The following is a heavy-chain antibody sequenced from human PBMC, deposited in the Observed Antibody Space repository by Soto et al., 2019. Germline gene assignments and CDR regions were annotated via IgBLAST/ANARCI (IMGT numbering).Heavy chain of an antibody. CDR1: GFTFSNAW. CDR3: TTLYYYDSSGYLAGYAFDI. Sequence: PGGSLRLSCAASGFTFSNAWMSWVRQAPGQGLEWVGRIKSKTDGGTTDYAAPVKGRFTISRDDSKNTLYLQMNSLKTEDTAVYYCTTLYYYDSSGYLAGYAFDIWGQGTMVTVSS. CDR2: IKSKTDGGTT. D-gene: IGHD3-22*01. V-gene: IGHV3-15*01. J-gene: IGHJ3*02.